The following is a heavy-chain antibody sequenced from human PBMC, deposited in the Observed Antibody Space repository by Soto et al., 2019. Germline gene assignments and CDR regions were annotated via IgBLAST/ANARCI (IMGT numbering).Heavy chain of an antibody. CDR1: GDKFTKYW. CDR3: ARQTSWFGELSLDY. CDR2: INPADSDM. J-gene: IGHJ4*02. Sequence: GESLKVSCQTSGDKFTKYWITWVRQVPGKGLEWVAIINPADSDMRYGPSFQGHVTVSADRSDNTVYLNWGSLKASDTAIYFCARQTSWFGELSLDYWGQGTQVTVSS. D-gene: IGHD3-10*01. V-gene: IGHV5-51*01.